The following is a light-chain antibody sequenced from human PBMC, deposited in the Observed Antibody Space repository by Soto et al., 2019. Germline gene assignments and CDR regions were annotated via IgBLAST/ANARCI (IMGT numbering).Light chain of an antibody. CDR2: DAS. CDR3: QQYNSYSRA. CDR1: QSIGTW. J-gene: IGKJ1*01. V-gene: IGKV1-5*01. Sequence: DIQMTQSPSTLSASVGDRVTITCRASQSIGTWLAWYQHKPGRAPKLLIYDASPLEGGVPSRFSGSRSGTEFTFTISSLQPDDFATYYCQQYNSYSRAFGQGNKVEIK.